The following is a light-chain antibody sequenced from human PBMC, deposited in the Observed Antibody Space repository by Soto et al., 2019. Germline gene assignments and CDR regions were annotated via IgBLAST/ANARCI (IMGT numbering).Light chain of an antibody. Sequence: EIVLTQSPATLSLSPGERATLSCRASQSVSSYLAWYQQKPGQAPRLLIYDSSNRATGIPARFSGSGSGTDFTLTISSLKPEDCAVYYCQQRSNWPFLTFGGGTKVEIK. J-gene: IGKJ4*01. CDR3: QQRSNWPFLT. CDR1: QSVSSY. V-gene: IGKV3-11*01. CDR2: DSS.